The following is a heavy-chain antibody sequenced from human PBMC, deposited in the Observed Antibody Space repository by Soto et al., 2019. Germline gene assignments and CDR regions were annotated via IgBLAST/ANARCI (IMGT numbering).Heavy chain of an antibody. CDR1: GGSISSGGYY. CDR3: GRGVSP. V-gene: IGHV4-31*03. CDR2: IYYIGST. J-gene: IGHJ5*02. Sequence: QVQLQESGPGLVKPSQTLSLTCTVSGGSISSGGYYWNWIRQHPGKGLEWIGYIYYIGSTYYNPSPKSGLTIHQNSSKNRSPLKWASVPAGNRAVFSGGRGVSPGGRGPCVPVSS.